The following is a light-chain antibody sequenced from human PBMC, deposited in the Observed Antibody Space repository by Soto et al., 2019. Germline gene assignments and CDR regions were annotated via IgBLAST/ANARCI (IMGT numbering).Light chain of an antibody. V-gene: IGLV2-8*01. CDR2: EVT. CDR1: SSDVGAYNY. Sequence: QSALTQPPSASGSPGQSVTISCTGTSSDVGAYNYVSWYQQHAGKAPKLVIYEVTKRPSGVPDRCSGSKSANTASLTVSGLQAEDESDYYCSSFASSNTGVFGVGTKLTVL. CDR3: SSFASSNTGV. J-gene: IGLJ3*02.